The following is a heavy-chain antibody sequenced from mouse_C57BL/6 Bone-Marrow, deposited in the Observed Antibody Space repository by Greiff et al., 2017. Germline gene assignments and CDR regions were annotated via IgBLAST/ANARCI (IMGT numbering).Heavy chain of an antibody. V-gene: IGHV2-6*01. CDR2: IWGVGST. J-gene: IGHJ3*01. CDR3: ASSPRGSSGLFAY. CDR1: GFSLTSYG. D-gene: IGHD3-2*02. Sequence: VKLVESGPGLVAPSQSLSITCTVSGFSLTSYGVDWVRQSPGKGLEWLGVIWGVGSTNYNSALKSRLSISKDNSKSQVFLKMNSLQTDDTAMYYCASSPRGSSGLFAYWGQGTLVTVSA.